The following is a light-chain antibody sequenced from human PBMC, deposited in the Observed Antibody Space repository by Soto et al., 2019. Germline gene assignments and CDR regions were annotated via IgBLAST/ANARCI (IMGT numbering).Light chain of an antibody. J-gene: IGKJ1*01. CDR3: QQYYNYPLT. Sequence: EIVLTQSPGTLSLSPGERATLSCRASQSVSSSYLAWYQQKPGQAPRLLIYGASTRATGIPARFSGSGSGTDFTLTISSLQPGDFATYYCQQYYNYPLTFGQGTKVDIK. V-gene: IGKV3D-7*01. CDR1: QSVSSSY. CDR2: GAS.